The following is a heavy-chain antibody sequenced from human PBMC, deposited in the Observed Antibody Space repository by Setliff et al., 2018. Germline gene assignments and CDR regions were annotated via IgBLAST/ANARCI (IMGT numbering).Heavy chain of an antibody. CDR2: VYHSGKT. V-gene: IGHV4-39*02. CDR3: ARTFSGYLSCFDS. CDR1: GGSISSMSYY. Sequence: SETLSLTCTVSGGSISSMSYYWGWIRQSPVKGLEWIGNVYHSGKTYYNPSLKSRVTISVDTSKNHFSLRLTSVTAADTAIYFCARTFSGYLSCFDSWGQGTLVTVSS. D-gene: IGHD5-12*01. J-gene: IGHJ4*02.